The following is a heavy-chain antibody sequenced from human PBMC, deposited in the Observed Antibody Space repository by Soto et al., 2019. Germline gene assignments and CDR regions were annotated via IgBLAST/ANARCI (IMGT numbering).Heavy chain of an antibody. CDR1: GYTFSSHG. CDR2: ISGYNGNA. J-gene: IGHJ5*01. CDR3: AREGSYGWYDC. V-gene: IGHV1-18*01. Sequence: QVQLVQSGAEVRKPGASVKVSCKASGYTFSSHGIIWVRQAPGQGLERMGWISGYNGNAKYAQRFQGRVTMTTDTSTSTVYMDLRSLGSDDSGVYYCAREGSYGWYDCWGQGTLVTVSS. D-gene: IGHD2-15*01.